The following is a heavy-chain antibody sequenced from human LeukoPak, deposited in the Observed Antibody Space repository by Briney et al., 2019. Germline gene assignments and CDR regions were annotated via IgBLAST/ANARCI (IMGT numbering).Heavy chain of an antibody. CDR2: INPNSGGT. CDR3: ARESRVIAAAGKANYFI. J-gene: IGHJ4*02. Sequence: ASVNVSCKASGYTFTGHYMHWVRQAPGQGLEWMGRINPNSGGTNYAQKFQGRVTMTRDTSISTAYMELSRLRSDDTAVYYCARESRVIAAAGKANYFIWGQGTLVTVSS. D-gene: IGHD6-13*01. CDR1: GYTFTGHY. V-gene: IGHV1-2*06.